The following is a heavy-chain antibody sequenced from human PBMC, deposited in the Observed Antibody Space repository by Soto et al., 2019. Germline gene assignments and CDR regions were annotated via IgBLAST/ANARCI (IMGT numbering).Heavy chain of an antibody. J-gene: IGHJ4*02. V-gene: IGHV3-30*18. D-gene: IGHD5-12*01. CDR1: GFTFSSYG. CDR2: ISYDGNYK. CDR3: AKGQVIVATIGPNSGNLDH. Sequence: PGGSLRLSCAASGFTFSSYGMHWVRQAPGKGLEWVAVISYDGNYKYYADSVKGRFIISRDNSENTLCLQMNSLKAEDTAVYYCAKGQVIVATIGPNSGNLDHWGQGTLVTVSS.